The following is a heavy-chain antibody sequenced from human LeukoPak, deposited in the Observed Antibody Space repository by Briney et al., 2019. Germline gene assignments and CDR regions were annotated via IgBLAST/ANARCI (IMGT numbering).Heavy chain of an antibody. J-gene: IGHJ5*02. CDR3: AKDLLYDFWSGSGAGPYNWFDP. D-gene: IGHD3-3*01. V-gene: IGHV3-23*01. CDR2: ISGSGGST. Sequence: PGGSLRLSCAASGFTFSSYATSWVRQAPGKGLEWVSSISGSGGSTDYADSVKGRYTISRDNSRNTLYLQMNSLRAEDTAVFYCAKDLLYDFWSGSGAGPYNWFDPWGQGTLVTVSS. CDR1: GFTFSSYA.